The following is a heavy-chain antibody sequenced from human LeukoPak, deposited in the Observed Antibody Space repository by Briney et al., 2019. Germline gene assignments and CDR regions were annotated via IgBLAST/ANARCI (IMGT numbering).Heavy chain of an antibody. CDR3: ARHFDRIVGATVDY. D-gene: IGHD1-26*01. Sequence: SETLSLTCTVSGGSISSSGYYWGWIRQPPGKGLEWIGSIYYSGSTYYNPSLKSRVTISVDTSKNQFSLKLSSVTAADTAMYYCARHFDRIVGATVDYWGQGTLVTVSS. CDR2: IYYSGST. V-gene: IGHV4-39*01. J-gene: IGHJ4*02. CDR1: GGSISSSGYY.